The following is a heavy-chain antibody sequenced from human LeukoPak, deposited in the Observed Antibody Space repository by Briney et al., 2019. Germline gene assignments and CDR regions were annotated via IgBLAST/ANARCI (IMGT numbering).Heavy chain of an antibody. Sequence: ASVKVSCKASGGTFSSYAISWVRQAPRQGLEWMGGIIPIFGTANYAQKFQGRVTITTDESTSTAYMELSSLRSEDTAVYYCARIGAAAGDYWGQGTLVTVSS. CDR1: GGTFSSYA. CDR3: ARIGAAAGDY. V-gene: IGHV1-69*05. CDR2: IIPIFGTA. D-gene: IGHD6-13*01. J-gene: IGHJ4*02.